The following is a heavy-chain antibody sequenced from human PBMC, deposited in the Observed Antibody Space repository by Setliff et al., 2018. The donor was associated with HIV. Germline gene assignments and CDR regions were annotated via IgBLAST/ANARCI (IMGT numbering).Heavy chain of an antibody. CDR3: ARPALGIGGGSRFDN. CDR1: GGSVSSRGYY. J-gene: IGHJ4*02. D-gene: IGHD3-10*01. CDR2: ILYGGNT. V-gene: IGHV4-39*01. Sequence: SETLSLTCTVSGGSVSSRGYYWGWIRQPPGKGPEWIANILYGGNTYYNPSLKSRVTISVDTSKNQFSLKLSSVTAADTAVYYCARPALGIGGGSRFDNWGQGTRVTVSS.